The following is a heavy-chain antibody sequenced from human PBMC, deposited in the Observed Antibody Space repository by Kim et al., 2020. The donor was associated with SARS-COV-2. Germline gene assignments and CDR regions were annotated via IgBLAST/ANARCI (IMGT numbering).Heavy chain of an antibody. D-gene: IGHD4-17*01. CDR2: ITSTSRPTT. V-gene: IGHV3-48*02. CDR1: RGTFNSYS. Sequence: GGSLRLSCAASRGTFNSYSMNWVRQAPGKGLEWVSFITSTSRPTTNYADSVKGRFTISRDTAKKSLYLDMSSLRDDDSGVYYCARVAFDYLGMDVWGQGTAVTVSS. J-gene: IGHJ6*02. CDR3: ARVAFDYLGMDV.